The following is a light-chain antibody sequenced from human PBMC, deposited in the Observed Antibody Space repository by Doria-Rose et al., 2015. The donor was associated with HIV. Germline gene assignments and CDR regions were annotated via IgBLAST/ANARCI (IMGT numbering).Light chain of an antibody. CDR2: DTS. V-gene: IGKV1-17*03. Sequence: SHDISNYLAWYQQKPGKAPKRLIYDTSSLHSGVPSRFSGSGSGTEFTLTISSLQPEDFATYYCLQHNSYPRTFGQGTKVDIK. J-gene: IGKJ1*01. CDR3: LQHNSYPRT. CDR1: HDISNY.